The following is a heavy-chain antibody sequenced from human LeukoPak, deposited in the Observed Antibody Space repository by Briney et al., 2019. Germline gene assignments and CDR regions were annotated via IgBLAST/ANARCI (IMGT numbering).Heavy chain of an antibody. J-gene: IGHJ4*02. Sequence: SVKVSCTASGGTFSSYAISWVRQAPGQGLEWMGGIIPIFGTANYAQKFQGRVTITADKSTSTAYMELSSLRSEDTAVYYCARGELGEFYYFDYWGQGTLVTVSS. CDR3: ARGELGEFYYFDY. D-gene: IGHD3-10*01. CDR2: IIPIFGTA. CDR1: GGTFSSYA. V-gene: IGHV1-69*06.